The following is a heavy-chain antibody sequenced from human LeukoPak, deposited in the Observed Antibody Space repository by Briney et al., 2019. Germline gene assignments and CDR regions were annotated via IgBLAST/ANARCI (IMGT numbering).Heavy chain of an antibody. D-gene: IGHD5-18*01. CDR2: IYYSGST. CDR3: ARVLRAMVFDY. V-gene: IGHV4-59*12. CDR1: GGSISSYY. J-gene: IGHJ4*02. Sequence: SETLSLTCTVSGGSISSYYWSWIRQPPGKGLEWIGYIYYSGSTNYNPSLKSRVTMSIDTTQFSLKLSSVTAADTAVYYCARVLRAMVFDYWGQGTLVTVSP.